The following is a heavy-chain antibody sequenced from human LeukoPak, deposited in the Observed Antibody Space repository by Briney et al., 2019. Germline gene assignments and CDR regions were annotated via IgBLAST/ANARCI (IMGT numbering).Heavy chain of an antibody. Sequence: SVKVSCKASGGTFSSYAISWVRQAPGQGLEWMGGIIPIFGTANYAQKFQGRVTITADESTSTAYMELSSLRSEDTAVYYCARAVLGYDFWSGYLDDYWGQGTLVTVSS. CDR3: ARAVLGYDFWSGYLDDY. V-gene: IGHV1-69*13. D-gene: IGHD3-3*01. J-gene: IGHJ4*02. CDR1: GGTFSSYA. CDR2: IIPIFGTA.